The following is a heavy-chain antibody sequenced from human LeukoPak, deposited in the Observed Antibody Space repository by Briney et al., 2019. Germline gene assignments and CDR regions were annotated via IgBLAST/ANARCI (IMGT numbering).Heavy chain of an antibody. D-gene: IGHD3-22*01. CDR2: IYPGDSDT. Sequence: GESLKISFKGSGYSFTSYWIGWVRQMPGKGLEWMGIIYPGDSDTRYSPSFQGQVTISADKSISTAYLQWSSLKASDTAMYYCARQGHDSSGYYYDPDAFDIWGQGTMVTVSS. CDR3: ARQGHDSSGYYYDPDAFDI. CDR1: GYSFTSYW. V-gene: IGHV5-51*01. J-gene: IGHJ3*02.